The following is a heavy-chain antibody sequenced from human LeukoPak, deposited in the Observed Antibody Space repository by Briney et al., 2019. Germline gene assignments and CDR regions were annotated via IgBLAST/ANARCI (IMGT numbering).Heavy chain of an antibody. CDR2: ISGSGGST. D-gene: IGHD3-22*01. Sequence: GGSLRLSCAASGFTFSSYAMSWVRQAPGKGLEWVSAISGSGGSTYYADSVKGRFTISRDNSKNTLYLQMNSLRAEDTAVYFCAKPYDSSGYYYGIDYWGQGTLVTVSS. V-gene: IGHV3-23*01. CDR3: AKPYDSSGYYYGIDY. CDR1: GFTFSSYA. J-gene: IGHJ4*02.